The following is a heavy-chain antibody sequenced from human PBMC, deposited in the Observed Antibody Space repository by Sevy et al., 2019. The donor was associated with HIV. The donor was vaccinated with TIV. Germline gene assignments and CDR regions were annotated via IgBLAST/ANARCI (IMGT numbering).Heavy chain of an antibody. CDR3: ASGLEMATILDY. CDR1: GFTFSDYY. J-gene: IGHJ4*02. CDR2: ISSSGSTI. Sequence: GGSLRLSCAASGFTFSDYYMSWIRQAPGKGLEWVSYISSSGSTIYYADSVKGRFTISRDNDKNSLCLQMNSLRAEDTAVYYCASGLEMATILDYWGQGTLVTVSS. D-gene: IGHD5-12*01. V-gene: IGHV3-11*01.